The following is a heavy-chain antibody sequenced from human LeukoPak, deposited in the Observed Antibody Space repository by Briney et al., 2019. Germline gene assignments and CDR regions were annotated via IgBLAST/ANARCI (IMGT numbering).Heavy chain of an antibody. CDR2: IYYSGST. CDR3: ARGRYSSGWWGDYGMDV. J-gene: IGHJ6*02. V-gene: IGHV4-39*01. Sequence: SGTLSLTCTVSGGSISSSSYYWGWIRQPPGKGLEWIGSIYYSGSTYYNPSLKSRVTISVDTSKNQFSLKLSSVTAADTAVYYCARGRYSSGWWGDYGMDVWGQGTTVTVSS. D-gene: IGHD6-19*01. CDR1: GGSISSSSYY.